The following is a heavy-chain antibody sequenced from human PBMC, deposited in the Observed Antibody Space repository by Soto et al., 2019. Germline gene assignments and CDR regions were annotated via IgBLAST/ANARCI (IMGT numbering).Heavy chain of an antibody. Sequence: GGSLRLSCAASGFPFTNAWMSWVRQAPGKGLEWVGRIKSNTDGGTTDYAAPVKGRFTISRDDSKNTLHLQTNRLNSEDTGVYYCTTDLRWELVYPRDCWGLGTLVTVSS. J-gene: IGHJ4*02. CDR2: IKSNTDGGTT. CDR3: TTDLRWELVYPRDC. CDR1: GFPFTNAW. V-gene: IGHV3-15*07. D-gene: IGHD1-26*01.